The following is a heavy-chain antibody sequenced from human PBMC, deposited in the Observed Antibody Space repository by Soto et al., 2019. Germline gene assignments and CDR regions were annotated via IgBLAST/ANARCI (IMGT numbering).Heavy chain of an antibody. J-gene: IGHJ3*02. Sequence: QVQLVQSGAEVKKPGSSVKVSCKASGGTFSSYTISWVRQAPGQGLEWMGRIIPILGIANYAQKFQGRVKITADKSTSTAYMELSSLRSEDTAVYYCAKLVRLRDGAFDIWGQGTMVTVSS. CDR1: GGTFSSYT. CDR2: IIPILGIA. D-gene: IGHD4-17*01. CDR3: AKLVRLRDGAFDI. V-gene: IGHV1-69*02.